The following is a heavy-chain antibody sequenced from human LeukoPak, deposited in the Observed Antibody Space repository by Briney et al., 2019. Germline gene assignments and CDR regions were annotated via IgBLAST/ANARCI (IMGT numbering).Heavy chain of an antibody. CDR2: IYTSANT. D-gene: IGHD1-20*01. Sequence: SETLSLTCNVSGASISSYYWSWVRQPAGKGLEWIGRIYTSANTNYNPSFKSRATISIDRSKNQFSLNLPSVTAADTAVYYCARDHTTLTGHIQYFDPWGQGTLVTVSS. CDR1: GASISSYY. J-gene: IGHJ5*02. CDR3: ARDHTTLTGHIQYFDP. V-gene: IGHV4-4*07.